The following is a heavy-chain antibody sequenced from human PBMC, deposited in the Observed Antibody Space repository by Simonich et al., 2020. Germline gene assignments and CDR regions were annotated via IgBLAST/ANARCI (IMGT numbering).Heavy chain of an antibody. CDR2: IYYSGST. CDR1: GGSISSSSYY. J-gene: IGHJ3*02. D-gene: IGHD4-4*01. V-gene: IGHV4-39*01. CDR3: ARRPRLTNFADAFDI. Sequence: QLQLQESGPGLVKPSETLSLTCTVSGGSISSSSYYWGWIRQPPGKGLEWIGSIYYSGSTYHNQSLKSRVTISGDTSKNQFSLKLSSVTAADTAVYYCARRPRLTNFADAFDIWGQGTMVTVSS.